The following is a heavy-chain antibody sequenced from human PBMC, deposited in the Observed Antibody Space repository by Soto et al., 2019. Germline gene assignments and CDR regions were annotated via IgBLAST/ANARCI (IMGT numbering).Heavy chain of an antibody. D-gene: IGHD3-22*01. J-gene: IGHJ3*02. CDR1: GFSLSTTGVG. V-gene: IGHV2-5*02. CDR2: IYWDDDK. Sequence: KESGPTLVKPAQTLTLTCTFSGFSLSTTGVGVGWIRQPPGKALEWLALIYWDDDKRYSPSLKSRLTITKDTSENQVVRRMTNMDPVYTATYYCAHRLTAPYYYYGSDSPHVFDIWGQGTMVAVSS. CDR3: AHRLTAPYYYYGSDSPHVFDI.